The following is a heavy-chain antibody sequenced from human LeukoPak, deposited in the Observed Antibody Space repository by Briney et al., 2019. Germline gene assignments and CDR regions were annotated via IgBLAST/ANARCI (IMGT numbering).Heavy chain of an antibody. V-gene: IGHV4-39*07. CDR3: ARVVGATMNYFDY. Sequence: SETLSLTCTVSGGSISSGSYYWGWIRQPPGKGLEWIGSIYYSGSTYYNPSLKSRVTISVDTSKNQFSLKLSSVTAADTAVYYCARVVGATMNYFDYWGQGTLVTVSS. CDR1: GGSISSGSYY. D-gene: IGHD1-26*01. J-gene: IGHJ4*02. CDR2: IYYSGST.